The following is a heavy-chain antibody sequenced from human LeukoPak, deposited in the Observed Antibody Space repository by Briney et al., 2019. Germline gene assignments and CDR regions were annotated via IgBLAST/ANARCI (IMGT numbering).Heavy chain of an antibody. J-gene: IGHJ4*02. Sequence: GGSLRLSCAASGFTFSNYWMHWVRQAPGKGLVWVTRINTDGSSTHYADSVKGRFTISRDNAKNTLYLQMNSLRAEDTAVYYCARSGYSGSRTDYWGQGTPVTVSS. CDR2: INTDGSST. D-gene: IGHD6-25*01. V-gene: IGHV3-74*01. CDR3: ARSGYSGSRTDY. CDR1: GFTFSNYW.